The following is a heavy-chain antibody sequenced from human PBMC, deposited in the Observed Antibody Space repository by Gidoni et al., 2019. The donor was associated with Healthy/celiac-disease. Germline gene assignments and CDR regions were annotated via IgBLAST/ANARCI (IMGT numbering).Heavy chain of an antibody. CDR2: IIPIFGTA. Sequence: QVQLVQSGAEVKKPGSSVKVSCKASGGTFSSYAISWVRQAPGQGLEWMGGIIPIFGTANYAQQFQGRVTITADKSTSTAYMELSSLRSEDTAVYYCARVRGWLLLGWGTFDYWGQGTLVTVSS. J-gene: IGHJ4*02. D-gene: IGHD2-21*01. V-gene: IGHV1-69*06. CDR3: ARVRGWLLLGWGTFDY. CDR1: GGTFSSYA.